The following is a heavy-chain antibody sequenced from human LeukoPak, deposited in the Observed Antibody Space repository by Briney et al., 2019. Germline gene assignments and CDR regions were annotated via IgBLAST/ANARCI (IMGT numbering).Heavy chain of an antibody. CDR2: ISAYNGNT. V-gene: IGHV1-18*04. Sequence: ASVKVSCKASGYTFTGYYMHWVRQAPGQGLEWMGWISAYNGNTNYAQNLQGRVTMTTDTSTSTAYMELRSLRSDDTAVYYCTRVATLIIVAHDYWGQGTLVTVSS. J-gene: IGHJ4*02. CDR1: GYTFTGYY. CDR3: TRVATLIIVAHDY. D-gene: IGHD3-22*01.